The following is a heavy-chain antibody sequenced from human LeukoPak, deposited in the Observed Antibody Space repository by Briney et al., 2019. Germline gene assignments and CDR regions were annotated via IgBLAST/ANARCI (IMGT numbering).Heavy chain of an antibody. J-gene: IGHJ5*02. Sequence: EASVKVSCKASGYTFTGYYMHWVRQAPGQGLEWMGWINPNSGGTNYAQKFQGRVTMTRDTSISTAYMELSRLRSDDTAVYYCAREYSSSSLTFDPWGQGTLVTVSS. V-gene: IGHV1-2*02. CDR1: GYTFTGYY. CDR2: INPNSGGT. D-gene: IGHD6-6*01. CDR3: AREYSSSSLTFDP.